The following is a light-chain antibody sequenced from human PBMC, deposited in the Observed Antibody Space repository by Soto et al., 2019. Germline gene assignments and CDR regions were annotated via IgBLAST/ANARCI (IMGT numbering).Light chain of an antibody. V-gene: IGLV2-23*02. CDR2: EVN. CDR3: FSYAGSSTYV. J-gene: IGLJ1*01. CDR1: SSDVGHYNF. Sequence: QSVLTQPASVSGSPGQSITISCTGTSSDVGHYNFVSWYQQHPGKAPKMMIFEVNKRPSGVSNRFAGSKSGNTASLTISGLQAEDEAAYFCFSYAGSSTYVFGTGTRSPS.